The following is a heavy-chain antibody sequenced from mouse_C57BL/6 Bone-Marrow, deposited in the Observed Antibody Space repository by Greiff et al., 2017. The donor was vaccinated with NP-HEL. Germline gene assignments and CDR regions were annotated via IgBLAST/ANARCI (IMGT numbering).Heavy chain of an antibody. CDR3: TTGVWFAY. Sequence: VQLQQSGAELVRPGASVKLSCTASGFNIKDDYMHWVKQRPEQGLEWIGWIDHENGDTEYASKFQGKATITADTSSNTAYLQLSSLTSEDTAVYYCTTGVWFAYWGQGTLVTVSA. V-gene: IGHV14-4*01. CDR1: GFNIKDDY. J-gene: IGHJ3*01. CDR2: IDHENGDT.